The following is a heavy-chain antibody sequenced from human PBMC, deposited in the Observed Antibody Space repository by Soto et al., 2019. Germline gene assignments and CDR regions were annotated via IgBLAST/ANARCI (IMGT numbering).Heavy chain of an antibody. Sequence: PGDSLKISCKGSGYSFTTYWIGWVRQMPGKGLEFMGIIYPGDSETRLSPSFQGQVTISADKSISAAYLQWSSLKASDTAMYYCARRYCSSTSCYYFDYWGQGTLVTVSS. CDR2: IYPGDSET. CDR3: ARRYCSSTSCYYFDY. CDR1: GYSFTTYW. D-gene: IGHD2-2*01. V-gene: IGHV5-51*01. J-gene: IGHJ4*02.